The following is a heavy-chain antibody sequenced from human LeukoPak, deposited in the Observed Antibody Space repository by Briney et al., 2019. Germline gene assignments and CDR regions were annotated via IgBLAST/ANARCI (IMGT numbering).Heavy chain of an antibody. CDR2: IYSDGNA. CDR1: GFTVSSHY. Sequence: GGSLRLSCAASGFTVSSHYMTWVRQAPGKGLEYVSIIYSDGNAHYADSVKGRFTLSRDNSKNTLYLQMNSLRAEDTAVYYCARDPYYAESGDPWGQGTLVTVSS. V-gene: IGHV3-53*01. CDR3: ARDPYYAESGDP. J-gene: IGHJ5*02. D-gene: IGHD3-3*01.